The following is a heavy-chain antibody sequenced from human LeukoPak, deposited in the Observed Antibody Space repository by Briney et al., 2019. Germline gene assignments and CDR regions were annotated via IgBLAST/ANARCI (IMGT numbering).Heavy chain of an antibody. CDR1: GGSISSYY. Sequence: SETLSLTCTVSGGSISSYYWSWIRQPPGKGLQWIGYIYYSGSTKYNPSLKSRVTISIDTSKKQFSLKLSSVTAADTAVYYCARFGGWLNYGFDPWGQGTLVTVSS. CDR2: IYYSGST. D-gene: IGHD3-10*01. V-gene: IGHV4-59*12. CDR3: ARFGGWLNYGFDP. J-gene: IGHJ5*02.